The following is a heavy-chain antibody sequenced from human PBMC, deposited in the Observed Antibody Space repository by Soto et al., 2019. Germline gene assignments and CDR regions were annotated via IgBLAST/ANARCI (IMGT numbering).Heavy chain of an antibody. CDR3: ARQKLWFGELYDF. CDR2: INSDGSST. D-gene: IGHD3-10*01. J-gene: IGHJ4*02. Sequence: PGGSLRLSCAASGFTFNSHLMHWVRQAPGKGLVWVSRINSDGSSTTYADSVKGRFTISRDNAKNTLYLQMNSLRAEDTAVYYCARQKLWFGELYDFWGQGTLVTVSS. V-gene: IGHV3-74*01. CDR1: GFTFNSHL.